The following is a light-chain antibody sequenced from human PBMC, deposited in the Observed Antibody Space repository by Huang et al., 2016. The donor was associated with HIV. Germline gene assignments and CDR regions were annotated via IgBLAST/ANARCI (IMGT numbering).Light chain of an antibody. Sequence: EIVLTQSPGTLSLSPGERATLSCRASQSVSSSYLAWYQQKPGQAPRLLIYGAFSRATDIPDRFSGSGSGTDFTLTISRLEPEDFAVYYCQQYGSSPPYTFGQGTKLEIK. CDR3: QQYGSSPPYT. CDR2: GAF. V-gene: IGKV3-20*01. CDR1: QSVSSSY. J-gene: IGKJ2*01.